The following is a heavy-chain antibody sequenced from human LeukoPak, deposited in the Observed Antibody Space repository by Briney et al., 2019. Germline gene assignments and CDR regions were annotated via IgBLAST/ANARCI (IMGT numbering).Heavy chain of an antibody. D-gene: IGHD6-6*01. Sequence: ASVKVSCKSSGYTFSGHYIRWVRQAPGQGPEWMGWINPNSGGTKYAQKFQGRVSMTRDTSISTAYMELSSLGSDDTAVLYCARKTAARRTSEFDYWGQGTPVTVSS. CDR3: ARKTAARRTSEFDY. V-gene: IGHV1-2*02. CDR1: GYTFSGHY. J-gene: IGHJ4*02. CDR2: INPNSGGT.